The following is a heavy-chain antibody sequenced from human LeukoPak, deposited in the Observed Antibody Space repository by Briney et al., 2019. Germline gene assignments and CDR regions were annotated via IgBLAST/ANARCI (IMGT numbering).Heavy chain of an antibody. J-gene: IGHJ4*02. V-gene: IGHV4-39*01. Sequence: SETLSLTCSVSGDSISLSFYYWGWIRQPPGKALEWIGSVYYSGTTSYNPSLKSRVTISVDTSKNQFSLKLSSVTAADTAVYYCARALGYSSGWYRAYYFDYWGQGTLVTVSS. D-gene: IGHD6-19*01. CDR1: GDSISLSFYY. CDR2: VYYSGTT. CDR3: ARALGYSSGWYRAYYFDY.